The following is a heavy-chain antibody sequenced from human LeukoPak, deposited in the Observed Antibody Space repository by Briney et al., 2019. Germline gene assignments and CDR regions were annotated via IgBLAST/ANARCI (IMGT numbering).Heavy chain of an antibody. D-gene: IGHD3-3*01. Sequence: PSETLSLTCTVSGGSISSYYWSWIRQPPGKGLEWIGYICYSGSTNYNPSLKSRVTISVDTSKNQFSLKLSSVTAADTAVYYCAMTSTIFGGHYYYGMDVWGQGTTVTVSS. V-gene: IGHV4-59*01. CDR1: GGSISSYY. CDR3: AMTSTIFGGHYYYGMDV. J-gene: IGHJ6*02. CDR2: ICYSGST.